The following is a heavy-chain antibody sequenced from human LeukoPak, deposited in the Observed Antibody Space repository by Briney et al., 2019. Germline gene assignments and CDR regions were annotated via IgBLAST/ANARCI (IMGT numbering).Heavy chain of an antibody. J-gene: IGHJ4*02. D-gene: IGHD3-22*01. Sequence: PGGSLRLSCAASGFTFSNAWMSWVRQAPGKGLEWVGRIKSKTDGGTTDYAAPVKGRFTISRDDSKNTLYLQMNSLKTEDTAVYYCVAVYYYDSSGYQPRRYYFDYWGQGTLVTASS. CDR2: IKSKTDGGTT. CDR3: VAVYYYDSSGYQPRRYYFDY. V-gene: IGHV3-15*01. CDR1: GFTFSNAW.